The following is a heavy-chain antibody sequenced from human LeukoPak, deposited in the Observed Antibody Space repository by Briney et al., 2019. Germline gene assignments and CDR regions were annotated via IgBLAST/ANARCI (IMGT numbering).Heavy chain of an antibody. CDR1: AYTFTDYA. CDR2: INAGNGNT. D-gene: IGHD3-10*01. J-gene: IGHJ4*02. V-gene: IGHV1-3*01. CDR3: ARELWPFYFDY. Sequence: ASVKVSCKASAYTFTDYAMHWVRQAPGQRLEWMGWINAGNGNTKYSQKFQGRVTITRDTSASTAYMELSSLKTEDTAVYYCARELWPFYFDYWGQGTLVTVSS.